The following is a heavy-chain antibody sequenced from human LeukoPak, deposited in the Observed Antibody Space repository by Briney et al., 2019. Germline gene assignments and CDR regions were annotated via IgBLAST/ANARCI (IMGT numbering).Heavy chain of an antibody. CDR3: ATVRGMITFGGVIPYYFDY. D-gene: IGHD3-16*02. V-gene: IGHV1-24*01. CDR1: GYTLTELS. J-gene: IGHJ4*02. CDR2: FDPEDGET. Sequence: ASVKVSCKVSGYTLTELSMHWVRQAPGKGLEWMGGFDPEDGETIYAQKFQGRVTMTEDTSTDTAYMELSSLRSEDTAVYYCATVRGMITFGGVIPYYFDYWGQGTQVTVSS.